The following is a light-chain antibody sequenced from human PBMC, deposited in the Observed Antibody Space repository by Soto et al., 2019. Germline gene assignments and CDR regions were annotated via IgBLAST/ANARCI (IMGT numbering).Light chain of an antibody. V-gene: IGKV3-20*01. Sequence: EIVLTQSPGTLSLSPGERATLSCRASQSVSSSYLAWYQPKPGQAPRLLIYGASSRATGIPDRFSGSGSGTDFTLTISSLQPDDFATYYCQHYNSYSEAFGQGTKVDIK. CDR2: GAS. CDR3: QHYNSYSEA. J-gene: IGKJ1*01. CDR1: QSVSSSY.